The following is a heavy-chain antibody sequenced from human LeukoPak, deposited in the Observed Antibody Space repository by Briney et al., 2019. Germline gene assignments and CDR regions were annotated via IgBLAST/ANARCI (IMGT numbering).Heavy chain of an antibody. V-gene: IGHV4-30-2*01. CDR2: IYHSGST. CDR3: ARPSRLGSGYLFDY. J-gene: IGHJ4*02. CDR1: GGSISSGGYS. Sequence: SETLSLTCAVSGGSISSGGYSWSWIRQPPGKGLEWIGYIYHSGSTYYNPSLKSRVTISVDRSKNQFSLKLSSVTAADTAVYYCARPSRLGSGYLFDYWGQGTLVTVSS. D-gene: IGHD3-22*01.